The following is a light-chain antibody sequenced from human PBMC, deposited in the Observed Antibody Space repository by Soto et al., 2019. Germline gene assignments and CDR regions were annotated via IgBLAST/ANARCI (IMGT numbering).Light chain of an antibody. J-gene: IGLJ1*01. Sequence: QSALTQPASVSGSPGQSITISCTGTSSDVGGYNYVSWYQQHPGKAPKLMIYEVSNRPSGVSNRFSGSKSGNTASLTISGLQAEYEADYYCSSYTSSSTRGVFGTGTKVTVL. CDR3: SSYTSSSTRGV. CDR2: EVS. CDR1: SSDVGGYNY. V-gene: IGLV2-14*01.